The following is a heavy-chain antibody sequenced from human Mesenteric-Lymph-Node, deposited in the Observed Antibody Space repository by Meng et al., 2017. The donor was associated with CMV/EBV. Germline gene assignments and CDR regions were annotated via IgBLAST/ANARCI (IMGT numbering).Heavy chain of an antibody. D-gene: IGHD3-10*01. Sequence: CMVSGYTLIGLSMNWVRPTPEKGLEWMGGYDLEVGETVYAQKFQGRVTMTEDTVTDTAYMELSSLTYEDTAVYYCATDVVRGVKSLDYWGQGTLVTVSS. CDR1: GYTLIGLS. V-gene: IGHV1-24*01. J-gene: IGHJ4*02. CDR2: YDLEVGET. CDR3: ATDVVRGVKSLDY.